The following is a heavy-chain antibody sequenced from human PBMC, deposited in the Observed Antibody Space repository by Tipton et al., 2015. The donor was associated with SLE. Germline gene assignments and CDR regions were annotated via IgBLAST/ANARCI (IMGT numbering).Heavy chain of an antibody. CDR1: NGSINSYY. CDR2: IYYDGST. J-gene: IGHJ5*02. V-gene: IGHV4-59*01. Sequence: TLSLTCTVSNGSINSYYWSWIRQPPGKGLEYIGYIYYDGSTNYSPSLKSRVTISVDTSKNKFSLKLNSMTAADTAVYYCARLLVAAGTTWFDPWGQGTLVTVSS. CDR3: ARLLVAAGTTWFDP. D-gene: IGHD6-13*01.